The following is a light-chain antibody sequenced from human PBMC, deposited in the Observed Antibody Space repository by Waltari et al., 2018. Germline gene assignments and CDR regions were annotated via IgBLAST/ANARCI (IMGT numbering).Light chain of an antibody. V-gene: IGLV3-19*01. J-gene: IGLJ2*01. Sequence: SSELTQDPAVSVALGQTVRVTCQGDSLRSYYASWYQQKPGQAPVLVSYGKNNRPSGIPDRFSGSSSGNTGSLTITGAQAEDEADYYCKSRDSSGNHVLFGGGTKLTVL. CDR2: GKN. CDR3: KSRDSSGNHVL. CDR1: SLRSYY.